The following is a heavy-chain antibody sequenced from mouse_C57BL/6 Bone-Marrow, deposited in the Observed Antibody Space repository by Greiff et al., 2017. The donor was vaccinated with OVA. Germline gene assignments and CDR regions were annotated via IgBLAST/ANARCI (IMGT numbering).Heavy chain of an antibody. V-gene: IGHV2-5*01. CDR3: AKATVVAPYYFDY. J-gene: IGHJ2*01. D-gene: IGHD1-1*01. Sequence: VKLVESGPGLVQPSQSLSITCTVSGFSLTSYGVHWVRQSPGKGLEWLGVIWRGGSTDYNAAFMSRLSITKDNSKSQVFFKMNSLQADDTAIYYCAKATVVAPYYFDYWGQGTTLTVSS. CDR2: IWRGGST. CDR1: GFSLTSYG.